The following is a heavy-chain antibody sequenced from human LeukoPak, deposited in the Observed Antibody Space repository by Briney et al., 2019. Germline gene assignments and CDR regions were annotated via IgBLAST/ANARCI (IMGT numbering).Heavy chain of an antibody. V-gene: IGHV3-7*01. D-gene: IGHD3-22*01. Sequence: GGSLRLSCAASGFTFSSYWMSWDRQAPGKGLEWVANIKQDGSEKYYVDSVKGRFTISRDNAKNSLNLQMNSLRAEDTAVYYCARAFHYYDSSGAIDYWGQGTLVTVSS. CDR2: IKQDGSEK. CDR3: ARAFHYYDSSGAIDY. J-gene: IGHJ4*02. CDR1: GFTFSSYW.